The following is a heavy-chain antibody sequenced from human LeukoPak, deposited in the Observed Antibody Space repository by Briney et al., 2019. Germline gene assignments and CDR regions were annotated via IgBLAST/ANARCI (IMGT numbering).Heavy chain of an antibody. J-gene: IGHJ6*03. CDR1: GGSISSGDYY. CDR2: IYYSGST. CDR3: ASFYCSSTNCYRDYYYYMDV. Sequence: PSETLSLTCTVSGGSISSGDYYWNWIRPPPGKGLEWIGYIYYSGSTYYNPSLKSRVTISIDTSKNQFSLKLSSVTAADTAVYYCASFYCSSTNCYRDYYYYMDVWGKGTTVTVSS. V-gene: IGHV4-30-4*08. D-gene: IGHD2-2*02.